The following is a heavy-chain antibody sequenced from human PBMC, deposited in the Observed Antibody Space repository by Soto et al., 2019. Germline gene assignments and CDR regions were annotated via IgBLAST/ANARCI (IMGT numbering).Heavy chain of an antibody. CDR2: INPNSGGT. J-gene: IGHJ4*02. V-gene: IGHV1-2*02. Sequence: ASVKVSCKASGYTFTGYYMHWVRQAPGQGLEWMGWINPNSGGTNYAQKFQGRVTMTRDTSISTAYMELSRLRSDDTAVYYCARADIVATKFDYWGQGTMVTVSS. D-gene: IGHD5-12*01. CDR1: GYTFTGYY. CDR3: ARADIVATKFDY.